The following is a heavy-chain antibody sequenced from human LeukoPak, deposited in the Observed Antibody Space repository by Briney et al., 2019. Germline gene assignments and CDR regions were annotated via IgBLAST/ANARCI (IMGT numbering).Heavy chain of an antibody. V-gene: IGHV4-59*01. CDR1: GGSLSSYY. D-gene: IGHD6-6*01. J-gene: IGHJ3*02. CDR3: ARARSSSSTAFDI. Sequence: SETLSLTCTVSGGSLSSYYWSWIRQPPGKGLEWIGYIYYSGSTYYNPSLTSRVTMSVDTSKNQFSLKLSSVTAADTAVYYCARARSSSSTAFDIWGQGTMVTVSS. CDR2: IYYSGST.